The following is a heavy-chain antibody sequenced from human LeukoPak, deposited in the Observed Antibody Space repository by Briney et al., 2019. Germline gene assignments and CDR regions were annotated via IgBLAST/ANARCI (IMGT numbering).Heavy chain of an antibody. Sequence: GGSLRLSCAASGFTFSSYAMGWVRQVPGKGLEWVSAISATGGTTYYADSVKGRFTISRDNSKSTLYLRMRSLRAEDSAVYYCAKNRYTYGFGLDYWGQGTPLTVSS. J-gene: IGHJ4*02. CDR3: AKNRYTYGFGLDY. CDR1: GFTFSSYA. D-gene: IGHD5-18*01. V-gene: IGHV3-23*01. CDR2: ISATGGTT.